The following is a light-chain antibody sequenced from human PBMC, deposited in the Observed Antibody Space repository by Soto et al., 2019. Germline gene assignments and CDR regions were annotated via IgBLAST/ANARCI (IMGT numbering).Light chain of an antibody. J-gene: IGLJ1*01. V-gene: IGLV1-44*01. Sequence: QSVLTQPPSASGTPGQRVTISCSGGSSNIGTNAVNWYQQLPGTAPKLLIYNNNQRPSGVPDRFSGSRSGTSASLAISGLQSEDEADYYCAAWDDRRNGYGFGTGTKLTGL. CDR1: SSNIGTNA. CDR2: NNN. CDR3: AAWDDRRNGYG.